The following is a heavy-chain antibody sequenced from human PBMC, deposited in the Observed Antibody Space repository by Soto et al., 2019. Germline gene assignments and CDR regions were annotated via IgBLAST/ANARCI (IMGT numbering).Heavy chain of an antibody. J-gene: IGHJ6*02. Sequence: SETLCLTCAVSGGSISSGGYSWSWIRQPPGKGLEWIAYIYHSGSTYYNPSLKSRVTISVDRSKNQFSLKLSSVTAADTAVYYCARGRMRTPYYYYFSGMVVWSQGTTVTVSS. D-gene: IGHD2-15*01. V-gene: IGHV4-30-2*01. CDR1: GGSISSGGYS. CDR2: IYHSGST. CDR3: ARGRMRTPYYYYFSGMVV.